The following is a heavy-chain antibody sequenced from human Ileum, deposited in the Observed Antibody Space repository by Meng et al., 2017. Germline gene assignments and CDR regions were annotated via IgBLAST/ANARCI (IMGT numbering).Heavy chain of an antibody. CDR1: GGSISDSNW. Sequence: QGELTESGPGLVKPSGTLSLTCAVSGGSISDSNWWSWVRQPPGKGLEWIGEIYHTGSTNYNPSLKSRVTMSLDKSKNQFFLDLTSVTAADTAVYYCARDLLGPAIAASGYFDPWGQGTLVTVSS. V-gene: IGHV4-4*02. J-gene: IGHJ5*02. CDR2: IYHTGST. D-gene: IGHD5-12*01. CDR3: ARDLLGPAIAASGYFDP.